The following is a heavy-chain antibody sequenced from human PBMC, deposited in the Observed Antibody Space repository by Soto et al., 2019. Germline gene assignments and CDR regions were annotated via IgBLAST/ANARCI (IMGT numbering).Heavy chain of an antibody. D-gene: IGHD6-19*01. CDR3: ARGRGSGWYDY. J-gene: IGHJ4*02. CDR2: IIPILGNT. Sequence: GASVKVSCKASGGTFSSYTISWVRQAPGQGLEWMGRIIPILGNTNYAQKLQGRVTMTTDTSTSTAYMELRSLRSDDTAVYYCARGRGSGWYDYWGQGTLVTVSS. CDR1: GGTFSSYT. V-gene: IGHV1-18*01.